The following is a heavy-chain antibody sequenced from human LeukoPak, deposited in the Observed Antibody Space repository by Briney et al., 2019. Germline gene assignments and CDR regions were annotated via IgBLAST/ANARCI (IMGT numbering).Heavy chain of an antibody. CDR2: INAGNGNT. Sequence: ASVKVSCKASGYTFIDYSIHWVRQAPGQRLEWMGWINAGNGNTKYSQEFQGRVTITTDTSANTAYMDLSSLKSEDTAVYYCARGSGYSAGWYDYWGQGTLVTVSS. D-gene: IGHD6-13*01. V-gene: IGHV1-3*03. CDR3: ARGSGYSAGWYDY. J-gene: IGHJ4*02. CDR1: GYTFIDYS.